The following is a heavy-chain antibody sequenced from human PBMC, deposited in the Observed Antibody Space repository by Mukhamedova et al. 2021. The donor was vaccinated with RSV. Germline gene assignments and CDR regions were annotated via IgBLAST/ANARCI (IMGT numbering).Heavy chain of an antibody. Sequence: YWSWIRQPPGKGLEWIGYIYYSGSTSYNPSLMSRVTISLDTSKNQFSLKLNSVTAADTAMYYCARDPYYDSRGPPYWGQGTLVTV. J-gene: IGHJ4*02. CDR2: IYYSGST. CDR3: ARDPYYDSRGPPY. D-gene: IGHD3-22*01. V-gene: IGHV4-30-4*08. CDR1: Y.